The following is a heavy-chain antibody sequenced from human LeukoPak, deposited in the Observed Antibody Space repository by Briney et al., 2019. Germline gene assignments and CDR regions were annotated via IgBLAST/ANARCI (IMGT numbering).Heavy chain of an antibody. V-gene: IGHV3-30*18. J-gene: IGHJ6*02. CDR1: GYTFSDYA. D-gene: IGHD6-13*01. CDR3: AKDLGSSWLADFYSYGMDV. CDR2: ISYDGRIK. Sequence: GSLRLSCAASGYTFSDYAVHWVRQAPGKGLEWVAVISYDGRIKYYADSVKGRFTISRDIFKNTLYLQMNSLRPEDTALYYCAKDLGSSWLADFYSYGMDVWGQGTTVTVSS.